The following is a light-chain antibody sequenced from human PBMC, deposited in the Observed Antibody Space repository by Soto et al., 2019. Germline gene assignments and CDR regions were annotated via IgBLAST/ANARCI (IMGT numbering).Light chain of an antibody. Sequence: QTVVTQEPSLTVSPGGTVTLTCGSSTGAVTSSHYPYWFQQKPGQAPRTPIYDTSNKHSWTPARFSGSLLGGKAALTLSGAQPEDEAEYYCLLLYSGARVFGGGTQLTVL. CDR2: DTS. J-gene: IGLJ7*01. CDR3: LLLYSGARV. CDR1: TGAVTSSHY. V-gene: IGLV7-46*01.